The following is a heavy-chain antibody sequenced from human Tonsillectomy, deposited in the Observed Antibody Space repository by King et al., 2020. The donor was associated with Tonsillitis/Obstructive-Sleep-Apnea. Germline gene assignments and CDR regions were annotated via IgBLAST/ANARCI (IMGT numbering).Heavy chain of an antibody. Sequence: VKLVESGGGVVQPGGSLRLSCAASGFTFDDYTMHWVRQVPGKGLEWVSLISGDGKTTSHVHPVKGRFTISRDNSKNSLYLQMNSLRPEDTALYYCAKIGHNGRYLRGSFDIWGKGTMVTVSS. CDR1: GFTFDDYT. CDR2: ISGDGKTT. D-gene: IGHD1-26*01. CDR3: AKIGHNGRYLRGSFDI. J-gene: IGHJ3*02. V-gene: IGHV3-43*02.